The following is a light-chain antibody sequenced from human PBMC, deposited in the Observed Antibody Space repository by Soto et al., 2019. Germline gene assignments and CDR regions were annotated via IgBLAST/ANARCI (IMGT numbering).Light chain of an antibody. Sequence: DIVMTQSPDSLAVSLGERATIKCRSSQTILKSSIKKNSLAWYQQKPGQPPRLLIYWASTRDSGVPDRFSGSGSGTDFTLTLTRLQAEDVAVYYCQQYYSSSLTFGGGTKVEIK. CDR3: QQYYSSSLT. V-gene: IGKV4-1*01. CDR1: QTILKSSIKKNS. J-gene: IGKJ4*01. CDR2: WAS.